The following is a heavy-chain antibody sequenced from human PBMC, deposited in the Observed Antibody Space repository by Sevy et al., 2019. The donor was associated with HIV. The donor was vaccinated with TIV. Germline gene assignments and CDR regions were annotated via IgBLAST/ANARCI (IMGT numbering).Heavy chain of an antibody. CDR1: GFTFSSYA. CDR2: ISYDGSNK. V-gene: IGHV3-30*04. CDR3: ARALVVVPAATDYYYYYGMDV. Sequence: GGSLRLSCAASGFTFSSYAMHWVRQAPGKGLEWVAVISYDGSNKYYADSVKGRFTISRDNSKNTLYLQTNSLRAEDTAVYYCARALVVVPAATDYYYYYGMDVWGQGTTVTVSS. D-gene: IGHD2-2*01. J-gene: IGHJ6*02.